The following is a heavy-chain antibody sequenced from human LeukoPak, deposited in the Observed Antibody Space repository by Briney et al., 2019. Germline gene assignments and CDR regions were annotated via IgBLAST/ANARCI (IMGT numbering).Heavy chain of an antibody. D-gene: IGHD2-2*01. Sequence: GGSLRLSCAASGFTFSSYSMNWVRQAPGKGLEWVSSITSSSSYIYYADSVKGRFTISRDNAKNSLYLQMNSLRAEDTAVYYCARAGDIVVVPAAYPFDYWGQGTLVTVSS. J-gene: IGHJ4*02. CDR3: ARAGDIVVVPAAYPFDY. CDR1: GFTFSSYS. CDR2: ITSSSSYI. V-gene: IGHV3-21*01.